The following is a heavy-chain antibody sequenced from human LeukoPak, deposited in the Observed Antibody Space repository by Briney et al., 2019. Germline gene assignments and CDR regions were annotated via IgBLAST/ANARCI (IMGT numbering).Heavy chain of an antibody. CDR2: IYWNDDK. D-gene: IGHD6-19*01. J-gene: IGHJ5*02. CDR3: AHTSTVAGTGNWFDP. CDR1: EFSLSTSGVG. V-gene: IGHV2-5*01. Sequence: SGPTLVNSTQTLTLTCTFSEFSLSTSGVGVGWIRQPPGKALEWLALIYWNDDKRYSPSLKSRLTITKDTSKNQVVLTMTNMDPVDTATYYCAHTSTVAGTGNWFDPWGQGTLVTVSS.